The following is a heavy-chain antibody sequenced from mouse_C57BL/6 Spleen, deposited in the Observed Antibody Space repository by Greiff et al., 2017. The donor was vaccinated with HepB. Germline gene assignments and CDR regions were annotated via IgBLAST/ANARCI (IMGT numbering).Heavy chain of an antibody. Sequence: QVTLKVSGPELVKPGASVKISCKASGYAFSSSWMNWVKQRPGKGLEWIGRIYPGDGDTNYNGKFKGKATLTADKSSSTAYMQLSSLTSEDSAVYFCARQVITTVPWFAYWGQGTLVTVSA. CDR2: IYPGDGDT. V-gene: IGHV1-82*01. CDR1: GYAFSSSW. CDR3: ARQVITTVPWFAY. D-gene: IGHD1-2*01. J-gene: IGHJ3*01.